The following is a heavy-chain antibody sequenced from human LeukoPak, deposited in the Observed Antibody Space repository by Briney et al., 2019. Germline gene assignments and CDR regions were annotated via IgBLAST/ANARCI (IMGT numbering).Heavy chain of an antibody. CDR1: EFTFSNYW. Sequence: GGSPRLSCVASEFTFSNYWMSWVRQAPGKGLEWVANIQKDGSEEYYVDSVKGRFTISRDNAKNSLYLQMNSLRADDTAVYYCARGRPYCSGASCRLYFDLWGQGTLVTVSS. V-gene: IGHV3-7*01. J-gene: IGHJ4*02. CDR2: IQKDGSEE. CDR3: ARGRPYCSGASCRLYFDL. D-gene: IGHD2-15*01.